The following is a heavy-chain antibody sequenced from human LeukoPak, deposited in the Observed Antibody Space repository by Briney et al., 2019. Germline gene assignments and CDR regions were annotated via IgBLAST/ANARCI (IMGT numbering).Heavy chain of an antibody. CDR3: ARDLGPYSSGWYVPPKWYYYYYMDV. CDR1: GYTFTGYY. J-gene: IGHJ6*03. V-gene: IGHV1-2*02. CDR2: INPNSGGT. Sequence: GASVKVSCKASGYTFTGYYMHWVRQAPGQGLEWMGWINPNSGGTNYAQKFQGRVTMTRDTSISTAYMELSRLRSDDTAVYYCARDLGPYSSGWYVPPKWYYYYYMDVWGKGTTVTVSS. D-gene: IGHD6-19*01.